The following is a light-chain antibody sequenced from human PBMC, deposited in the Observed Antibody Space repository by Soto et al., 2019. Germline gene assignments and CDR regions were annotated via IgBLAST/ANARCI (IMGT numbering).Light chain of an antibody. Sequence: QSALTQPRSVSGSPGQSVAISCTGTSRDIDAYDSVSWYQPHPGKAPKLIISEVNKRPSGVSYRFSGSKSGNTASLTISGLQVEDEADYYCCSFAGSYYVFGNGTKLTVL. CDR3: CSFAGSYYV. J-gene: IGLJ1*01. V-gene: IGLV2-11*01. CDR1: SRDIDAYDS. CDR2: EVN.